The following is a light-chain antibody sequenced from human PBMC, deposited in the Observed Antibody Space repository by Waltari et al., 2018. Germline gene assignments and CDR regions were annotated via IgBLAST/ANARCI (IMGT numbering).Light chain of an antibody. CDR2: AAS. J-gene: IGKJ1*01. Sequence: EIVLTQSPATLSVSAGERATLSCRASQSVSTNLAWYQQKPGQAPRLLIYAASTRATSIPARFSGSGSGTEFTLTITSLQSEDFAVYYCQQYHIWWTFGQGTKVEIK. CDR3: QQYHIWWT. V-gene: IGKV3-15*01. CDR1: QSVSTN.